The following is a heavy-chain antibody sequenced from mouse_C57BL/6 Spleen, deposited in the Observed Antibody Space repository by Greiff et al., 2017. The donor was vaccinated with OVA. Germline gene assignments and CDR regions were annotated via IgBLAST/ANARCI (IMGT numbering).Heavy chain of an antibody. Sequence: EVKLVESGEGLVKPGGSLKLSCAASGFTFSSYAMSWVRQTPEKRLEWVAYISRGGDYIYYADTVKGRFTISRDNARNTLYLQMSSLKSEDTGRYYCTRDYSNSYWGQGTTLTVSS. CDR2: ISRGGDYI. D-gene: IGHD2-5*01. V-gene: IGHV5-9-1*02. CDR1: GFTFSSYA. J-gene: IGHJ2*01. CDR3: TRDYSNSY.